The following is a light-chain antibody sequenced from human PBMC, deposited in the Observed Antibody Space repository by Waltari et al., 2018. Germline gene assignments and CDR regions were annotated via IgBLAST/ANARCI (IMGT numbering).Light chain of an antibody. CDR3: SSQSSNDVVL. CDR1: SKYVGGYNL. CDR2: DVS. V-gene: IGLV2-14*01. Sequence: QSALTQPASVSGSPGQSVTLFCAGTSKYVGGYNLFPWYPGHPSQAPRVIIYDVSDRPSGVSDRFSGSKSGNTASLTISGLQAEDEADYYCSSQSSNDVVLFGGGTKLTVL. J-gene: IGLJ2*01.